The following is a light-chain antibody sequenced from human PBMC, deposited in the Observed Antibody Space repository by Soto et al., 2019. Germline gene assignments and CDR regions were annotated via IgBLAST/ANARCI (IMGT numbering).Light chain of an antibody. CDR3: QQYGGSTRT. CDR1: QSVTTQ. CDR2: GAS. Sequence: VSTHPPRTLPLSPRETATLSCRASQSVTTQLAWYQQKPGQAPRLIIHGASSRDTGVPDRITGSGSGTDFTLSISRLEPEDFAVYYCQQYGGSTRTFGQGTKVDIK. J-gene: IGKJ1*01. V-gene: IGKV3-20*01.